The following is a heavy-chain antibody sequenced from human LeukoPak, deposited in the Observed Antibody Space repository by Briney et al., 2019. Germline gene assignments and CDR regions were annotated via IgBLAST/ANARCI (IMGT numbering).Heavy chain of an antibody. CDR2: ISGSSSTI. D-gene: IGHD6-13*01. V-gene: IGHV3-48*04. CDR3: ARGPSHSSSWYGLDV. J-gene: IGHJ4*02. Sequence: PGGSLRLSCAASGFTFSNYYMNWVRQAPGKGLEWVSYISGSSSTIYYADSVKGRFTISRDNAKNTLYLQMNSLRAEDTAIYYCARGPSHSSSWYGLDVWGQGALVTVSS. CDR1: GFTFSNYY.